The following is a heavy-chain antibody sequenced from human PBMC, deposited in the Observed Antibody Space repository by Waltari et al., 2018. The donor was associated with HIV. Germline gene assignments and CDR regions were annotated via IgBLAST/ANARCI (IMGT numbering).Heavy chain of an antibody. V-gene: IGHV4-39*01. CDR3: ASGGWGVGAFDY. J-gene: IGHJ4*02. CDR2: IYYRGGA. D-gene: IGHD3-16*01. CDR1: GGSISSSRYY. Sequence: QLQLQESGPGLVKPSETLSLTCTVPGGSISSSRYYWGRIRHPPGKGVEWMGSIYYRGGAYQTPSLRSRVTISVATSKTQFPLKLSSVTAADTAVYYWASGGWGVGAFDYWGQGTLVTVSS.